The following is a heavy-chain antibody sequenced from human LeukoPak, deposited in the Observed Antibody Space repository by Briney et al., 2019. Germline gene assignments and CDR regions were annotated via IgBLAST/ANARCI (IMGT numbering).Heavy chain of an antibody. CDR1: GFTFTNYG. D-gene: IGHD1-14*01. V-gene: IGHV3-23*01. J-gene: IGHJ5*02. CDR3: AKGSQCPSGLSSWFDP. Sequence: GGSLRLSCSASGFTFTNYGMSWVRQAPGKGLEWVSGLSGSGDGQFYADSVEGRFTISRDIFNNIWYLQMNSLRAEDTAVYYCAKGSQCPSGLSSWFDPRGQGTLVAVSS. CDR2: LSGSGDGQ.